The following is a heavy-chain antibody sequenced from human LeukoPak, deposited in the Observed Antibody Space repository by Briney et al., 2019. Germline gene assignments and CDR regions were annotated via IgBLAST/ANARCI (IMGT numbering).Heavy chain of an antibody. CDR1: GFTFGDYA. Sequence: HPGGSLRLSCTASGFTFGDYAMSWFRQAPGKGLEWVGFIRSKAYGGTTEYAASVKGRFTISRDDSKSIAYLQMNSLKTEDTAVYYCTRDKSSSSKTGNYYYYMDVWGKGTTVTVSS. J-gene: IGHJ6*03. CDR2: IRSKAYGGTT. CDR3: TRDKSSSSKTGNYYYYMDV. V-gene: IGHV3-49*03. D-gene: IGHD6-6*01.